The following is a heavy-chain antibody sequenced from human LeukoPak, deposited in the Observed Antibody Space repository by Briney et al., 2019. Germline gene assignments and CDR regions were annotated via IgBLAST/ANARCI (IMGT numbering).Heavy chain of an antibody. CDR2: IYYSGST. CDR1: GGSISSYY. D-gene: IGHD3-22*01. J-gene: IGHJ4*02. V-gene: IGHV4-59*01. CDR3: ARDRGYYYDSSGYFDY. Sequence: PSETLSLTCTVSGGSISSYYWSWIRQPPGKGLDWLGYIYYSGSTNYNPSLKSRVTISVDTSKNQFSLKLSSVTAADTAVYYCARDRGYYYDSSGYFDYWGQGTLVTVSS.